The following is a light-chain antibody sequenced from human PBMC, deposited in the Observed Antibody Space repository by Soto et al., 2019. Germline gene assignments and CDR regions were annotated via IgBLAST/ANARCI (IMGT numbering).Light chain of an antibody. V-gene: IGLV2-23*01. Sequence: QSALTQPASVSGSPGQSITISCTGTSSDVGSYNLVSWYQQHPGKAPKLMIYEGSKRPSGVSNRFSGSKSGNTASLTFSGLQAEDEADYYCCSYAGSVVVFGGGTQLTVL. J-gene: IGLJ2*01. CDR1: SSDVGSYNL. CDR2: EGS. CDR3: CSYAGSVVV.